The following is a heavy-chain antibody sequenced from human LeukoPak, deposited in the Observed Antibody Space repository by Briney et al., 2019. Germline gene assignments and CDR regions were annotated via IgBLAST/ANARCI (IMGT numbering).Heavy chain of an antibody. CDR1: GFTFSSYG. CDR2: ISYDGSNK. V-gene: IGHV3-30*18. CDR3: AKIGPDAFDI. Sequence: GGSLRLSCEASGFTFSSYGMHWVRQAPGKGLEWVAVISYDGSNKYYADSVKGRFTISRDNSKNTLYLQMNSLRAEDTAVYYCAKIGPDAFDIWGQGTMVTVSS. J-gene: IGHJ3*02.